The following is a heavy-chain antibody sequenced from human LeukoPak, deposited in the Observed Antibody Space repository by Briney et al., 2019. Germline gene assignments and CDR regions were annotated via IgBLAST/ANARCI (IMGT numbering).Heavy chain of an antibody. CDR2: ISSSTSYI. Sequence: MTGGSLRLSCAASGFTFSSYSMNWIRQAPGKGLEWVSSISSSTSYIYYADSVKGRFTISKDNAKNTLYLQMNSLRAEDTAVYSCVRGYCNNINCYLDYWGQGTLVTVSS. V-gene: IGHV3-21*01. CDR1: GFTFSSYS. J-gene: IGHJ4*02. CDR3: VRGYCNNINCYLDY. D-gene: IGHD2/OR15-2a*01.